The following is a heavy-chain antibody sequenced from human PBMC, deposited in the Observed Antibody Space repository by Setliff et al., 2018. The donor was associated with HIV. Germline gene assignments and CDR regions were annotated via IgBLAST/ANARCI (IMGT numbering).Heavy chain of an antibody. CDR1: GFTFDDYA. D-gene: IGHD3-22*01. V-gene: IGHV3-9*01. CDR3: AKATGRSGYYD. Sequence: GGSLRLSCVVSGFTFDDYAMHWVRQAPGKGLEWVSGLSWDSVTVAYADSVKGRFTISRDNAKSSLYLQMNSLRPEDTALYYCAKATGRSGYYDWGQGTLVTVSS. J-gene: IGHJ4*02. CDR2: LSWDSVTV.